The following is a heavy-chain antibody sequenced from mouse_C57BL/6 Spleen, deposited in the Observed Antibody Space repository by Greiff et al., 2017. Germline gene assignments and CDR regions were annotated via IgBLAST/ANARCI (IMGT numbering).Heavy chain of an antibody. J-gene: IGHJ3*01. CDR3: TRWGTTVVEAY. V-gene: IGHV1-15*01. Sequence: QVQLQQSGAELVRPGASVTLSCKASGYTFTDYEMHWVKQTPVHGLEWIGAIDPETGGTAYNQKFKGKAILTADKSSSTAYMELRSLTSEDSAVYYCTRWGTTVVEAYWGQGTLVTVSA. D-gene: IGHD1-1*01. CDR2: IDPETGGT. CDR1: GYTFTDYE.